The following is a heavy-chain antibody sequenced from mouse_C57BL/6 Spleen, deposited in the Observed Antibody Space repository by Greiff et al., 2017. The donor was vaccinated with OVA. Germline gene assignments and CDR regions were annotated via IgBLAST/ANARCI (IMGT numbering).Heavy chain of an antibody. Sequence: QVQLKESGAELVKPGASVKISCKASGYAFSSYWMNWVKQRPGKGLEWIGQIYPGDGDTNYNGKFKGKATLTADKSSSTAYMQLSSLTSEDSAVYFCARADYDVFFDYWGQGTTLTVSS. V-gene: IGHV1-80*01. D-gene: IGHD2-4*01. CDR1: GYAFSSYW. CDR2: IYPGDGDT. J-gene: IGHJ2*01. CDR3: ARADYDVFFDY.